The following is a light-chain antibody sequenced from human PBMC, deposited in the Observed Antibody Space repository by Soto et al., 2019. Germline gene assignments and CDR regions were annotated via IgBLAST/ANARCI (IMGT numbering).Light chain of an antibody. CDR1: QSVGGSY. CDR3: QQYGSSYT. J-gene: IGKJ2*01. CDR2: DAS. V-gene: IGKV3-20*01. Sequence: EIVLTQSPGTLSLSPGERATLSCRASQSVGGSYLAWYQQRPGQAPRLLIYDASTRATGIPDRFSGSGSGTDFTLTISRLEPEEFAVYHCQQYGSSYTFGQGTRLEIK.